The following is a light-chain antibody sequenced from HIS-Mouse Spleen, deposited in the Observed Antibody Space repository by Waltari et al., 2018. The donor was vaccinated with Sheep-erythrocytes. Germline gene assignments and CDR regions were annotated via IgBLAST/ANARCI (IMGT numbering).Light chain of an antibody. Sequence: QSALTQPASVSGSPGQSITFSCTGPSRDVGGYHYVSWYQQHPGKAPKLKIYEVSNRPSGVSNRFSGSKSGNTASLTISGLQAEDEADYYCSSYTSSSTWVFGGGTKLTVL. CDR2: EVS. J-gene: IGLJ3*02. V-gene: IGLV2-14*01. CDR1: SRDVGGYHY. CDR3: SSYTSSSTWV.